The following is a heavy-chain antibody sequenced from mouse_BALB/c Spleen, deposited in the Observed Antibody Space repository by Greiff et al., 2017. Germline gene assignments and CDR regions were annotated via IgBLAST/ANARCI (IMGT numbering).Heavy chain of an antibody. CDR2: INPSTGYT. D-gene: IGHD2-14*01. Sequence: QVHLQQSGAELAKPGASVTMSCTASGYTFTSYWMHWVKQRPGQGLEWIGYINPSTGYTEYNQKFKDKATLTADKSTSTAYMQLSSLTSEDSAVYYCARLYYRYGVGYAMDYWGQGTSVTVSS. J-gene: IGHJ4*01. CDR1: GYTFTSYW. CDR3: ARLYYRYGVGYAMDY. V-gene: IGHV1-7*01.